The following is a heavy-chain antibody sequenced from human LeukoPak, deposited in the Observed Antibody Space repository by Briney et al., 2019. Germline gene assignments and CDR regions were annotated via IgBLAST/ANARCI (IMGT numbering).Heavy chain of an antibody. Sequence: SETLSLTCTVSGGSISTYYWNWIRQPPGKGLEWIGYIYFSGSTNYNPSLKSRVTISVDTSKNQFSLKLTSVTAADTAVYYCARDPYPGHYFDYWGQGALVTVSS. V-gene: IGHV4-59*01. CDR2: IYFSGST. CDR1: GGSISTYY. D-gene: IGHD1-14*01. J-gene: IGHJ4*02. CDR3: ARDPYPGHYFDY.